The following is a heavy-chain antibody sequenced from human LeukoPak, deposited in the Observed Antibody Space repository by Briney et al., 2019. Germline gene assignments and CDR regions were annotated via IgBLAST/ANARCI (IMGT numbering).Heavy chain of an antibody. V-gene: IGHV3-15*01. J-gene: IGHJ6*02. D-gene: IGHD3-10*01. Sequence: PGGSLRLSCAASGFTFSNAWMSWVRQAPGKGLEWVGRIKSKTDGGTTDYTAPVKGRFTTSRDDSKNTLYLQMNSLKTEDTAVYHCTTGPFDYYGSASYLANGMDVWGQGTTVTVSS. CDR3: TTGPFDYYGSASYLANGMDV. CDR2: IKSKTDGGTT. CDR1: GFTFSNAW.